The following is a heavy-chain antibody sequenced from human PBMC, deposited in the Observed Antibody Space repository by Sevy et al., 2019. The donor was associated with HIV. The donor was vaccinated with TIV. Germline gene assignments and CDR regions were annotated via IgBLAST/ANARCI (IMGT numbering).Heavy chain of an antibody. CDR1: GYTFTDYY. Sequence: ASVKVSCKASGYTFTDYYIHWVRPAPGKGLEWMGWINPTSGGSNYAQKFQDRVTMTRDTALTTAYMEVNGLRSDDTAVYYGARGEHGIPLWPPFDDWGQGALVTVSS. D-gene: IGHD5-18*01. J-gene: IGHJ4*02. V-gene: IGHV1-2*02. CDR3: ARGEHGIPLWPPFDD. CDR2: INPTSGGS.